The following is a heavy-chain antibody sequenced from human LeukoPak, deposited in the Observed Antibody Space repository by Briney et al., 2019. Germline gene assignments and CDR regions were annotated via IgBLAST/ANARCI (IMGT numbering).Heavy chain of an antibody. CDR1: GYTFTSYD. V-gene: IGHV1-8*01. CDR3: AREATYYYDSSGYPHFDY. J-gene: IGHJ4*02. D-gene: IGHD3-22*01. Sequence: ASVKVSCKASGYTFTSYDINWVRQATGQGLEWMGWMNPNSGNTGYAQKFQGRVTMTRNTSISTAYMELSSLRSEDTAVYYCAREATYYYDSSGYPHFDYWGQGTLVTVSS. CDR2: MNPNSGNT.